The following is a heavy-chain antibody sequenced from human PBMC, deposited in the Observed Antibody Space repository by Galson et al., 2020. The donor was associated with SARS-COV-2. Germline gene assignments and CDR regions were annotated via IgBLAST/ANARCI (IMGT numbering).Heavy chain of an antibody. CDR3: ARDHGTENYAFDV. CDR2: ISTSGNTI. J-gene: IGHJ3*01. Sequence: GESLKISCAASGISSTSYEINWVRQAPGKGLEWISYISTSGNTIYYADSVRGRFTISRDNAKKSVYLQMSSLRAEDTAVYFCARDHGTENYAFDVWGQGTLVTVSS. V-gene: IGHV3-48*03. D-gene: IGHD2-8*02. CDR1: GISSTSYE.